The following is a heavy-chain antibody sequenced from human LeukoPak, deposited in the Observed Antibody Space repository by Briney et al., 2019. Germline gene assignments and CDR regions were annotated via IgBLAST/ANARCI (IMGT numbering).Heavy chain of an antibody. D-gene: IGHD2-15*01. Sequence: PGGSLRLSCAASGFTFSSSWMTWVRQAPGKGLEWVANINQDGSEKYYVDSVKGRFTISRDNANNSLYLQMNSLRAEDTAVYYCASNWWSDYWGQGTLVTVSS. J-gene: IGHJ4*02. CDR1: GFTFSSSW. CDR3: ASNWWSDY. V-gene: IGHV3-7*01. CDR2: INQDGSEK.